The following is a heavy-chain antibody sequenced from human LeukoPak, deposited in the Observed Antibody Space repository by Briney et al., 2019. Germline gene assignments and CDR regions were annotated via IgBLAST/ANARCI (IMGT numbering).Heavy chain of an antibody. CDR2: IYYTGST. D-gene: IGHD6-19*01. J-gene: IGHJ6*03. V-gene: IGHV4-59*01. Sequence: SETLSLTCTVSGGSISNYYWTWIRQPPGKGLEWLGYIYYTGSTNYNPSVKSRVTISVDTSKNQFSLKLSSVTAADTAVYYCARLMPGSNDWLSYYYMDVWGKGTTVTVSS. CDR3: ARLMPGSNDWLSYYYMDV. CDR1: GGSISNYY.